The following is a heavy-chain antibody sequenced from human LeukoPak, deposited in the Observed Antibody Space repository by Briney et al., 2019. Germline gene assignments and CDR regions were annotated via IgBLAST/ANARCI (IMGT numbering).Heavy chain of an antibody. J-gene: IGHJ4*02. Sequence: GASVKVSCKASGYTFTGYYMHWVRQAPGQGLEWMGIINPSGGSTSYAQKFQGRVTMTRDTSTSTVYMELSSLRSEDTAVYYCATQGWGYCSGGSCYFDYWGQGTLVTVSS. CDR3: ATQGWGYCSGGSCYFDY. D-gene: IGHD2-15*01. CDR2: INPSGGST. V-gene: IGHV1-46*01. CDR1: GYTFTGYY.